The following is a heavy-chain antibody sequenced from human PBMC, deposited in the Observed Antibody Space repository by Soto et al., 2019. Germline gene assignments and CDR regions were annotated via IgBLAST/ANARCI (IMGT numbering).Heavy chain of an antibody. J-gene: IGHJ6*02. CDR3: ARGGAGTGGMDV. D-gene: IGHD6-19*01. CDR2: ISSSSSYI. Sequence: EVPLVESGGGLVKPGGSLRLSCAASGFTFSSYSMNWVRQAPGKGLEWVSSISSSSSYIYYADSVKGRFTISRDNAKNSLYLQMNSLRAEDTAVYYCARGGAGTGGMDVWGQGTTVTVSS. V-gene: IGHV3-21*01. CDR1: GFTFSSYS.